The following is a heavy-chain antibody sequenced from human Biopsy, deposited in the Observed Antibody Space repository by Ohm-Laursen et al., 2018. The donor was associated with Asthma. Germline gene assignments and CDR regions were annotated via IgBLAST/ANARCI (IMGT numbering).Heavy chain of an antibody. V-gene: IGHV3-30-3*01. CDR2: ITFDGSTQ. Sequence: SLRLSCTASGRHFGSYNMHWARQAPGKGLEWVAVITFDGSTQHYGDSVKGRLTISRDNSKNMLFLQMNSLRAEGTAVYYCSRDTLGYYFDIWGQGTQVTVSS. D-gene: IGHD3-9*01. CDR3: SRDTLGYYFDI. J-gene: IGHJ4*02. CDR1: GRHFGSYN.